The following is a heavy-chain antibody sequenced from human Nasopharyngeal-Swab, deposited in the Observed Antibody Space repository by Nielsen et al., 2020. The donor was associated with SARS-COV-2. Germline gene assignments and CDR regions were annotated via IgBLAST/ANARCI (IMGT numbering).Heavy chain of an antibody. Sequence: SVKVSCKASRGTFSSYAISWVRQAPGQGLEWMGGIIPIFGTANYAQKFQGRVTITADESTSTAYMELSSLRSEDTAVYYCAIMTTVTSYLFYYYYYMDVWGKGTTVTVSS. CDR2: IIPIFGTA. J-gene: IGHJ6*03. D-gene: IGHD4-11*01. V-gene: IGHV1-69*13. CDR3: AIMTTVTSYLFYYYYYMDV. CDR1: RGTFSSYA.